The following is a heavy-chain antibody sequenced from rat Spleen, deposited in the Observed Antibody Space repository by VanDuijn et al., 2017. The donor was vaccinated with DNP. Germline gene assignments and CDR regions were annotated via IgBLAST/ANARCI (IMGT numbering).Heavy chain of an antibody. Sequence: EVKLVESGGGLVQPGRSLKLSCAASGFIFFAYWMGWVRQAPGKGLEWIGEINKDSSRINYNTSLRDKFTISRDNVQNTLYLQTSTLGSEDTAIYFCTRGPNYGGDSDYFDHWGQGVMVTVSS. V-gene: IGHV4-2*01. CDR3: TRGPNYGGDSDYFDH. J-gene: IGHJ2*01. CDR1: GFIFFAYW. CDR2: INKDSSRI. D-gene: IGHD1-11*01.